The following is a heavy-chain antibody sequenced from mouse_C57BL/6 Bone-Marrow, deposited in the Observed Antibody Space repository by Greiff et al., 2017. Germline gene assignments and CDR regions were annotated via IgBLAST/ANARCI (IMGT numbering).Heavy chain of an antibody. Sequence: QVQLQQSGAELARPGASVKMSCKASGYTFTSYTMHWVKQRPGQGLEWIGYINPSSGYTKYNQKFKDKATLTADKSSSTAYMQLSSLTSEDSAVYYCARGGIYYDYDVPLFAYWGQGTLVTVSA. D-gene: IGHD2-4*01. J-gene: IGHJ3*01. CDR2: INPSSGYT. CDR1: GYTFTSYT. CDR3: ARGGIYYDYDVPLFAY. V-gene: IGHV1-4*01.